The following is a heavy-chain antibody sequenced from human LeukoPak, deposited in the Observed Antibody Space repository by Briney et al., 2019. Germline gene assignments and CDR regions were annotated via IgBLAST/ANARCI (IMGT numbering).Heavy chain of an antibody. CDR1: GGSISSYY. Sequence: PSETLSLTCTVSGGSISSYYWSWIRQPAGKGLEWIGRIYTSGSTNYNPSLKSRVTMSVDTSKNQFSLKLSSVTAADTAVYYCAREDIVVVPAAIWYYYYYMDVWGKGTTVTVSS. D-gene: IGHD2-2*01. J-gene: IGHJ6*03. CDR3: AREDIVVVPAAIWYYYYYMDV. V-gene: IGHV4-4*07. CDR2: IYTSGST.